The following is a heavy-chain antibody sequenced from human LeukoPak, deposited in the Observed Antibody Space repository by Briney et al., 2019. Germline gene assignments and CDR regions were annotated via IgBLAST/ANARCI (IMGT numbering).Heavy chain of an antibody. CDR2: SSSGGANT. Sequence: GGALRLSCAAPGFPFSEYALVWVPRAPGKGLEWVSASSSGGANTLYADAVKGRFTISRDNSKNTLYLQMDSLRAEDTAVYFWGRDPNGDYVGAFEFWGHGTMVTVSS. CDR3: GRDPNGDYVGAFEF. V-gene: IGHV3-23*01. J-gene: IGHJ3*01. D-gene: IGHD4-17*01. CDR1: GFPFSEYA.